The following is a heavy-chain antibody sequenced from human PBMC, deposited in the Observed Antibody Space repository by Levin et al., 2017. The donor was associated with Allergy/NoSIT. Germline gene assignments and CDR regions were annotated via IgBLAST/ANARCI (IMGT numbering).Heavy chain of an antibody. V-gene: IGHV3-30*18. J-gene: IGHJ4*02. CDR1: GFTFSSYG. CDR2: ISYDGSNK. Sequence: GGSLRLSCAASGFTFSSYGMHWVRQAPGKGLEWVAVISYDGSNKYYADSVKGRFTISRDNSKNTLYLQMNSLRAEDTAVYYCAKWLNVAVAGTDDFDYWGQGTLVTVSS. D-gene: IGHD6-19*01. CDR3: AKWLNVAVAGTDDFDY.